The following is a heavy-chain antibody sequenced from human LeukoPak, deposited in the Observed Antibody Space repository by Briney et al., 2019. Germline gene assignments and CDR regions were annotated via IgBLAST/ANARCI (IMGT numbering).Heavy chain of an antibody. J-gene: IGHJ3*02. CDR3: ARRSLGGFDI. D-gene: IGHD2-15*01. V-gene: IGHV1-69*04. CDR2: IIPIIGTT. Sequence: SVKVSCKASGGTFSTYAINWVRQAPGQGLEWMGRIIPIIGTTNYSQKFQGRVTITADKSTSTAYMELSSLKSEDTAVYYCARRSLGGFDIWGQGTMVTVSS. CDR1: GGTFSTYA.